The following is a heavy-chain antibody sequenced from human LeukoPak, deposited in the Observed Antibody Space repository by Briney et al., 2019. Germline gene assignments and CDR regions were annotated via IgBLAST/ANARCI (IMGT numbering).Heavy chain of an antibody. V-gene: IGHV3-23*01. CDR3: AKSGKGGYYYDSNGAVYYFDY. J-gene: IGHJ4*02. Sequence: GGSLRLSCAASGFTVSSNYMSWVRQAPGKGLEWVSAISGSGGSTYYADSVKGRFTISRDNSKNTLYLQMNSLRAEDTAVYYCAKSGKGGYYYDSNGAVYYFDYWGQGTLVTVSS. CDR1: GFTVSSNY. D-gene: IGHD3-22*01. CDR2: ISGSGGST.